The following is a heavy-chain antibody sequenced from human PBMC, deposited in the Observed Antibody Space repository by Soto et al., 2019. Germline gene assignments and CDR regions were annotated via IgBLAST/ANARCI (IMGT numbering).Heavy chain of an antibody. J-gene: IGHJ5*02. CDR2: ISYDGSNK. CDR1: GGSISSGG. V-gene: IGHV3-30-3*01. CDR3: ARDPGVPAATVFDP. D-gene: IGHD2-2*01. Sequence: LSLTCTVSGGSISSGGYYWSWVRQAPGKGLEWVALISYDGSNKYYADSVKGRFTISRDNSKNTLNLQMNSLRAEDTAVYYCARDPGVPAATVFDPWGQGILVTVSS.